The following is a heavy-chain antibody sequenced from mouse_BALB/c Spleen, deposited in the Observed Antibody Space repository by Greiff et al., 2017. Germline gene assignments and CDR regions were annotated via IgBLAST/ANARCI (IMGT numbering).Heavy chain of an antibody. Sequence: VKLMESGPGLVAPSQSLSITCTVSGFSLTSYGVHWVRQPPGKGLEWLGVIWAGGSTNYNSALMSRLSISKDNSKSQVFLKMNSLQTDDTAMYYCARDDGNYAHWYFDVWGAGTTVTVSS. CDR1: GFSLTSYG. D-gene: IGHD2-1*01. CDR2: IWAGGST. V-gene: IGHV2-9*02. J-gene: IGHJ1*01. CDR3: ARDDGNYAHWYFDV.